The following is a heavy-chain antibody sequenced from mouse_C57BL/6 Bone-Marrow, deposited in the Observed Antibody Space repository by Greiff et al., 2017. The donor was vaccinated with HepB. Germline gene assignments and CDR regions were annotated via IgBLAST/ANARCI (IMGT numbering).Heavy chain of an antibody. D-gene: IGHD2-5*01. Sequence: VQLQQSGAELVRPGASVTLSCKASGYTFTDYEMHWVKQTPVHGLEWIGAIDPETGGTAYNQKFKGKAILTADKSSSTAYMELRSLTSEDSAVYYCTRAIGYYSNPWYFDVGGTGTTVTVSS. V-gene: IGHV1-15*01. CDR3: TRAIGYYSNPWYFDV. CDR2: IDPETGGT. J-gene: IGHJ1*03. CDR1: GYTFTDYE.